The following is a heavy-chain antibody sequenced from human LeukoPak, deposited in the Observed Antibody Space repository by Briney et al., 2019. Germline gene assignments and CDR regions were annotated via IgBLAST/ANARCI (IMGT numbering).Heavy chain of an antibody. CDR2: IYSGGST. CDR1: GFSVSNNY. Sequence: GGSLRLSCAASGFSVSNNYMTWVRQAPGKGLEWVSLIYSGGSTDYGDSVKGRFTISRDNSKNTLYLQMNSLRAEDTAVYYCAKDLQGYSSSWYDYWGQGTLVTVSS. CDR3: AKDLQGYSSSWYDY. J-gene: IGHJ4*02. D-gene: IGHD6-13*01. V-gene: IGHV3-53*01.